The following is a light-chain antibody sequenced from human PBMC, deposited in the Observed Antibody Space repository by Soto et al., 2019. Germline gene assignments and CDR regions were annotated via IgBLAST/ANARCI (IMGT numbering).Light chain of an antibody. CDR3: SSYSTTDTLYV. V-gene: IGLV2-14*01. J-gene: IGLJ1*01. Sequence: QSALTQPASVSRSPGQSITVSCTGSSSDVGGYDFVSWYQQYPGKAPKLMIYDVYNRPLGVSDRFSGSRAGNTASLTISGLQAEDEADYYCSSYSTTDTLYVFGTGTKVTVL. CDR2: DVY. CDR1: SSDVGGYDF.